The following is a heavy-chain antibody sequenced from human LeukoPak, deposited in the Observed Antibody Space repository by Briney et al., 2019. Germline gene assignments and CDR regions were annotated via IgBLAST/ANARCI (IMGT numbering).Heavy chain of an antibody. CDR3: ARVGVAADDIRYYYYMDV. V-gene: IGHV4-59*01. J-gene: IGHJ6*03. Sequence: PSETLSPTCTVSGGSISSYYWSWIRQPPGKGLEWIGYIYYSGSTNYNPSLKSRVTISVDTSKNQFSLKLSSVTAADTAVYYCARVGVAADDIRYYYYMDVWGKGTTVTVSS. CDR1: GGSISSYY. D-gene: IGHD6-13*01. CDR2: IYYSGST.